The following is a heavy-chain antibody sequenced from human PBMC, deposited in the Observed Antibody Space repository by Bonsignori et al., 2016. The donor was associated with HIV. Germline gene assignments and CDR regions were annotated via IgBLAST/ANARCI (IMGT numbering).Heavy chain of an antibody. Sequence: WIRQPPGKGLEWVAYLSSLGGTIFYGDSVKGRFSISRDNAKKSVDLQMNSLRAEDTAIYYCVRGPGSGSYYNALFDQWGQGVLVTVSS. J-gene: IGHJ4*02. D-gene: IGHD3-10*01. CDR2: LSSLGGTI. V-gene: IGHV3-11*01. CDR3: VRGPGSGSYYNALFDQ.